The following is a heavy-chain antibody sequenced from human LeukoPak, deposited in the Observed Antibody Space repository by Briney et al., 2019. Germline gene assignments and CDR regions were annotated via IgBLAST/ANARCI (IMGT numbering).Heavy chain of an antibody. CDR1: SGSISSYY. CDR3: ARGGSGSYRFFDY. J-gene: IGHJ4*02. D-gene: IGHD1-26*01. CDR2: IYSSGST. V-gene: IGHV4-4*07. Sequence: DPSETLSLTCTVPSGSISSYYWSWIRQPAGKGLEWIGRIYSSGSTNYNPSLKSRVTMSADTSKKQFSLKLSSVAAADTAVYYCARGGSGSYRFFDYWGQGALVTVSS.